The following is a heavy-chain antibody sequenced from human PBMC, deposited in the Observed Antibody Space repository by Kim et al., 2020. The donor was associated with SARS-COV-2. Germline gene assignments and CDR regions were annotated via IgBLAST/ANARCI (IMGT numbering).Heavy chain of an antibody. CDR1: GFTFDDYP. Sequence: GGSLRLSCAASGFTFDDYPMYWVRQTPGKGLEWVSRISWNSVIIAYADSVKGRFTVSRDNAKNSLYLQMTSLRTDDTAFYYCAKGDYNNYDALDYWGQGTLVTVSS. J-gene: IGHJ4*02. V-gene: IGHV3-9*01. CDR2: ISWNSVII. D-gene: IGHD4-4*01. CDR3: AKGDYNNYDALDY.